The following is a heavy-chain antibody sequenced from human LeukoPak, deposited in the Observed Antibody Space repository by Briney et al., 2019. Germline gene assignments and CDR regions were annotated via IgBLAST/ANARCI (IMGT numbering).Heavy chain of an antibody. CDR3: AYRKVYAKTNWFDP. CDR1: GFTFSSYA. D-gene: IGHD2-8*01. CDR2: IIPIFGTA. V-gene: IGHV1-69*01. Sequence: GGSLRLSCAASGFTFSSYAISWVRQAPGQGLEWMGGIIPIFGTANYAQKFQGRVTITADESTSTAYMELSSLRSEDTAVYYCAYRKVYAKTNWFDPWGQGTLVTVSS. J-gene: IGHJ5*02.